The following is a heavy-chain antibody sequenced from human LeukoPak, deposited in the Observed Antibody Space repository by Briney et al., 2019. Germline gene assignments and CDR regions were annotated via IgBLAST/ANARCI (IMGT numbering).Heavy chain of an antibody. V-gene: IGHV3-64D*06. D-gene: IGHD3-10*01. J-gene: IGHJ3*02. CDR2: INSDGASS. CDR3: VKTMVVFGGLIRTDAFDI. CDR1: GFSFNKYA. Sequence: GGSLRLSCSASGFSFNKYAVHWVRQAPGKGLEYVSGINSDGASSHYADSAKGRFTISIDNSKNALYLQLSSLRPEDTALYYCVKTMVVFGGLIRTDAFDIWGQGTMVTVSS.